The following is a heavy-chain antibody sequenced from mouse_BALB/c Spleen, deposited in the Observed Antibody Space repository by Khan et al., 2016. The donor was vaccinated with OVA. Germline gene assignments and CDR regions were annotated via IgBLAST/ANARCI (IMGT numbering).Heavy chain of an antibody. CDR1: GYTFTDYY. D-gene: IGHD1-2*01. J-gene: IGHJ3*01. CDR2: ISPGSGDT. CDR3: ARRNYFGYTFAY. V-gene: IGHV1-77*01. Sequence: QVQLKQSGAELARPGASVKLSCKASGYTFTDYYINWVQQRTGQGLEWIGEISPGSGDTYYNERFKGKATLTADKSSSTAYMQLSSLPSEASAVYFCARRNYFGYTFAYWGQGTLVTVSA.